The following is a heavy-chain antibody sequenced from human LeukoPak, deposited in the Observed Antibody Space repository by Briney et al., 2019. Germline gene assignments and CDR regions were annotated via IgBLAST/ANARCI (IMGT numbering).Heavy chain of an antibody. J-gene: IGHJ4*02. CDR2: IIPIFGIA. V-gene: IGHV1-69*10. CDR3: ARAVTLGNLYYFDY. CDR1: GRTFSSYA. Sequence: SVKVACKASGRTFSSYAISWVRQAPGQGLDWMGRIIPIFGIADYAQKFQGRVPITADKSTSTAYMELSSLRSADTAVYYCARAVTLGNLYYFDYWGQGTLVTVSS. D-gene: IGHD3-16*01.